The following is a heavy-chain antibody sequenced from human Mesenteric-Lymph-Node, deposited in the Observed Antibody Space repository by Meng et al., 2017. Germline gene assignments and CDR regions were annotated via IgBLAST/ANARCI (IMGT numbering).Heavy chain of an antibody. CDR3: ARGGVALGYGMDV. D-gene: IGHD5-12*01. CDR1: GGSISSYY. J-gene: IGHJ6*02. CDR2: IYYSGST. V-gene: IGHV4-59*01. Sequence: GSLRLSCTVSGGSISSYYWSWIRQPPGKGLEWIGYIYYSGSTNYNPSLKSRVTISVDTSKNQFSLKLSSVTAADTAVYYCARGGVALGYGMDVWGQGTTVTVSS.